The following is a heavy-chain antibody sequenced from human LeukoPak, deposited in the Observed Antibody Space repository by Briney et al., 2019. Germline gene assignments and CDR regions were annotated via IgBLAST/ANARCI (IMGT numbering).Heavy chain of an antibody. CDR3: ARRITVSATNWFDP. J-gene: IGHJ5*02. V-gene: IGHV4-59*01. Sequence: PSETLSLTCTVSGASISSSFWTWIRQSPGKGLEWIAYIYYTGTTYYNPSLRSRLTISVDTSKNQFSLRLNSVTAADTAMYYCARRITVSATNWFDPWGQGTPVTVSS. D-gene: IGHD6-19*01. CDR1: GASISSSF. CDR2: IYYTGTT.